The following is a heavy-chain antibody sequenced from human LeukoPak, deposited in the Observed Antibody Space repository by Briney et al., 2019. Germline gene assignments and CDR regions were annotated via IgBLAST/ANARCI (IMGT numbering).Heavy chain of an antibody. CDR1: GGSISNYY. D-gene: IGHD1-26*01. CDR3: ARAPSYSGSYYADY. J-gene: IGHJ4*02. CDR2: IYYSGST. V-gene: IGHV4-59*01. Sequence: SETLSLTCTVSGGSISNYYWSWIRQPPGKGLEWIGYIYYSGSTNYNPSLKSRVTISVDTSKNQFSLKLSSVTAADTAVYYCARAPSYSGSYYADYWGQGTLVTVSS.